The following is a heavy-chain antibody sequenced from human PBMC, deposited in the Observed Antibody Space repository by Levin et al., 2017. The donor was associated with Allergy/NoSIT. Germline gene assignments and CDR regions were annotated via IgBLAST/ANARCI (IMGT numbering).Heavy chain of an antibody. Sequence: ASVKVSCKASGGTFSSYAISWVRQAPGQGLEWMGGIIPIFGTANYAQKVQGRVTINADKSTSTAYMELSSLRSEDTAVYYCARDEGPGYCSGGSWAHYDYGMDVWGQGTTVTVSS. J-gene: IGHJ6*02. V-gene: IGHV1-69*06. CDR1: GGTFSSYA. CDR2: IIPIFGTA. D-gene: IGHD2-15*01. CDR3: ARDEGPGYCSGGSWAHYDYGMDV.